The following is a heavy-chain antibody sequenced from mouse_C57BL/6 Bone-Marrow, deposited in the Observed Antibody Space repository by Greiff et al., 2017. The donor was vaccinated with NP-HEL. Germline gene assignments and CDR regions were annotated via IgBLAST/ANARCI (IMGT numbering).Heavy chain of an antibody. CDR2: ISNGGGST. CDR3: ARLDDGYSYWYFDV. D-gene: IGHD2-3*01. CDR1: GFTFSDYY. Sequence: EVKLVESGGGLVQPGGSLKLSCAASGFTFSDYYMYWVRQTPEKRLEWVAYISNGGGSTYYPDTVKGRFTISRDNAKNTRYLQMSRLKSEDTAMYYCARLDDGYSYWYFDVWGTGTTVTVSS. V-gene: IGHV5-12*01. J-gene: IGHJ1*03.